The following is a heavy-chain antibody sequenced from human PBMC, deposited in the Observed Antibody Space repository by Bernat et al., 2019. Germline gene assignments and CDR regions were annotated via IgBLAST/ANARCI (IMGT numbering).Heavy chain of an antibody. V-gene: IGHV3-7*03. CDR1: GFTFSAYW. D-gene: IGHD2-8*01. Sequence: EVQLVESGGGLVQPGGSLRLSCAASGFTFSAYWMSWVRQAPGMGLEWVANIKEDGSEIYYVDSVKGRFTISGDEAENSLHRQMNSLRAEDTAIYYCAREGMMYGIGYGLDVWGQGTTVTVSS. J-gene: IGHJ6*02. CDR3: AREGMMYGIGYGLDV. CDR2: IKEDGSEI.